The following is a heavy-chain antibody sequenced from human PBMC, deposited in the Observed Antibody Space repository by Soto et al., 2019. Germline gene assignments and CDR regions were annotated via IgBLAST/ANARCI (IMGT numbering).Heavy chain of an antibody. CDR2: ISYDGSNK. D-gene: IGHD3-22*01. V-gene: IGHV3-30-3*01. CDR1: GFTFSSYA. J-gene: IGHJ4*02. CDR3: ASVRADYYDSSGPLGY. Sequence: QVQLVESGGGVVQPGRSLRLSCAASGFTFSSYAMHWVRQAPGKGLAWVAVISYDGSNKYYADSVKGRFTISRDNSKNTLYLQMNSLRAEDTAVYYCASVRADYYDSSGPLGYWGQGTLVTVSS.